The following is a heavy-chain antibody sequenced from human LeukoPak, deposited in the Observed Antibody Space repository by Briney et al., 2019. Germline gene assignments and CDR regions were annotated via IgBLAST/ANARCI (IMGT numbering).Heavy chain of an antibody. CDR1: GFTVSSNH. CDR2: IKSDGSST. V-gene: IGHV3-74*01. CDR3: AGSSSANWFDP. J-gene: IGHJ5*02. D-gene: IGHD6-13*01. Sequence: GGSLRLSCAASGFTVSSNHMSWVRQAPGKGLVWVSRIKSDGSSTSYADSVKGRFTISRDNAKNTLYLQMNSLRAEDTAVYYCAGSSSANWFDPWGQGTLVTVSS.